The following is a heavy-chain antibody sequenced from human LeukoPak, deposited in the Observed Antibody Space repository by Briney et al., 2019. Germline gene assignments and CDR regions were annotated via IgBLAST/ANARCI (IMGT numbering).Heavy chain of an antibody. CDR2: INPNSGGT. CDR1: GYTFTGYY. V-gene: IGHV1-2*06. J-gene: IGHJ5*02. D-gene: IGHD6-6*01. CDR3: ARPIAARRFWFDP. Sequence: ASVKVSCKASGYTFTGYYMHWVRQAPGQGLEWMGRINPNSGGTNYAQKFQGRVTMTKDTSISTAYMEPSRLRSDDTAVYYCARPIAARRFWFDPWGQGTLVTVSS.